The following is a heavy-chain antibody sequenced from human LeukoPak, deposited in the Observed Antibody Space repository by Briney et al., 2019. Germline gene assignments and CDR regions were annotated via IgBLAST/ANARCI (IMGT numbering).Heavy chain of an antibody. CDR1: GFTFSSYS. CDR2: ISSSSSYI. D-gene: IGHD3-3*01. V-gene: IGHV3-21*01. Sequence: GGSLRLSCAASGFTFSSYSMNWVRQAPGKGLEWVSSISSSSSYIYYADSVKGRFTISRDNAKNSLYLQMNSLRAEDTAVYYCARVGENDFWSGYYSYYFDYWGQGTLVTVSS. CDR3: ARVGENDFWSGYYSYYFDY. J-gene: IGHJ4*02.